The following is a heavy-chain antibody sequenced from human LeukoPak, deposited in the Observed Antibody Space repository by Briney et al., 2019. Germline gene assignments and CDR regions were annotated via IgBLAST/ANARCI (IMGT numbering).Heavy chain of an antibody. Sequence: SETLSLTCAVYGGSFSGYYWSWIRQPPGKGLEWIGEINHSGSTNYNPSLKSRVTISVDTSKNQFSLKLSSATAADTAVYYCARGKAAAGNSLWFDPWGQGTLVTVSS. CDR2: INHSGST. D-gene: IGHD6-13*01. J-gene: IGHJ5*02. V-gene: IGHV4-34*01. CDR1: GGSFSGYY. CDR3: ARGKAAAGNSLWFDP.